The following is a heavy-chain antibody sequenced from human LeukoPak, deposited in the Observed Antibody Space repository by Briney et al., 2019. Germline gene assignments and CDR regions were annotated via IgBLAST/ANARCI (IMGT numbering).Heavy chain of an antibody. CDR2: ISVDGNTK. V-gene: IGHV3-30-3*01. D-gene: IGHD1-26*01. CDR1: GFTFSRYT. CDR3: ARDHDSGGGGGY. Sequence: GGSLRLSCAVSGFTFSRYTMHWVRQAPGQGLEWVAVISVDGNTKYHADSVRGRFTISRDNSKSTLYLQINSLRTEDTAVYFCARDHDSGGGGGYWGQGTLVTVS. J-gene: IGHJ4*02.